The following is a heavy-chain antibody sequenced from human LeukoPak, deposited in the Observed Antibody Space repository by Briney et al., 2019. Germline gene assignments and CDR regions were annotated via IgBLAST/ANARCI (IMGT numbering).Heavy chain of an antibody. Sequence: ASVKISCKASGYTFSSYYMHWVRQAHGQGLEWMGIINPSGGSTSYAQKFQGRVTMTRDMSTSTVYMELSSLRSEDTAVYYCARVHARGYSYGWDYYYYMDVWGKGTTVTVSS. D-gene: IGHD5-18*01. CDR3: ARVHARGYSYGWDYYYYMDV. CDR2: INPSGGST. J-gene: IGHJ6*03. V-gene: IGHV1-46*01. CDR1: GYTFSSYY.